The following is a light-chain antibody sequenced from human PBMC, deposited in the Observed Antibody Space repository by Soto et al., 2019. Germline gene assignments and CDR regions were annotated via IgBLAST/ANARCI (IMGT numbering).Light chain of an antibody. J-gene: IGKJ5*01. CDR1: QIIIRH. CDR3: QQYNTYST. V-gene: IGKV1-16*01. CDR2: ATS. Sequence: DIQMTQSPSSLSASIGDRVTITFRASQIIIRHLNWYQQKPGKAPKFLIYATSTLQSGVPSRFSGSGSGTEFTLTISSLQPDDFATYYCQQYNTYSTFGQGTRLQIK.